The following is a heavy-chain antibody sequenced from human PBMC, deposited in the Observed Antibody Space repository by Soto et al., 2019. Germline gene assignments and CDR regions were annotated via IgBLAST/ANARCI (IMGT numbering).Heavy chain of an antibody. CDR2: IIPIFGTA. J-gene: IGHJ4*02. V-gene: IGHV1-69*13. CDR1: GYTFSIFG. CDR3: AGSNSEDYFDY. D-gene: IGHD4-4*01. Sequence: SVKGSCKASGYTFSIFGINWVRQAPGQGLEWMGGIIPIFGTANYAQKFQGRVTITADESTSTAYMELSSLRSEDTAVYYCAGSNSEDYFDYWGQGTLVTVSS.